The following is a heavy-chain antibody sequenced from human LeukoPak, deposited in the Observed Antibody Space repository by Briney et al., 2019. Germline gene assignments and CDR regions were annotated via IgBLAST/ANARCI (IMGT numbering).Heavy chain of an antibody. J-gene: IGHJ4*02. Sequence: SQTLSLTCTVSVDSICSGGYYWRWVRQHPGKGLEWIGYSYYSRSNYYTPSLRSRVTISVHTSKKQFYLKLSSVTAADTAVYYSAIWASRSSSFSYWGQGTLVTVSS. CDR3: AIWASRSSSFSY. D-gene: IGHD6-6*01. CDR1: VDSICSGGYY. V-gene: IGHV4-31*03. CDR2: SYYSRSN.